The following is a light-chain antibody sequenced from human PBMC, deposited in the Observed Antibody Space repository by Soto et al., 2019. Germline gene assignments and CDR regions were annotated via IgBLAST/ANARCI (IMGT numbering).Light chain of an antibody. V-gene: IGKV3-20*01. CDR3: QHYGNSPLT. Sequence: EIVLTQSPGTLSLSLGESATLSCRASQSVNSGYVGWYQQKPGQAPRLLIYGASSRATGSPDRYSGTGSGTVFTIANSRLEPDDFAVHYCQHYGNSPLTFGQGTKLEIK. CDR2: GAS. J-gene: IGKJ2*01. CDR1: QSVNSGY.